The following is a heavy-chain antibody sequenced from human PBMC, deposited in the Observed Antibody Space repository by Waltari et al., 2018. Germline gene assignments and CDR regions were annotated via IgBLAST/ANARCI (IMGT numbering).Heavy chain of an antibody. Sequence: QVQLVQSGPEVKKPGASVKVSCEASGPTFPGYTLHWVRQAPGQGLEWMGWIKPNSGDTNYAQKFQGRVTMTSDTSISTAYMEMDRLRSDDTAVYYCARDPTVTSTGWFDPWGQGTLVTVSS. J-gene: IGHJ5*02. CDR2: IKPNSGDT. D-gene: IGHD4-4*01. CDR3: ARDPTVTSTGWFDP. V-gene: IGHV1-2*02. CDR1: GPTFPGYT.